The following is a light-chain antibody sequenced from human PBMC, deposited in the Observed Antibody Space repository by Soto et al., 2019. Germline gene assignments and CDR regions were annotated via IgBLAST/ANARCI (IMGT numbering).Light chain of an antibody. V-gene: IGLV2-23*01. CDR1: SSDVGSYNL. Sequence: QSALTQPASVSGSPGQSITISCTGTSSDVGSYNLVSWYQQHPGKAPKLMIYEGSKRPSWVSNRFSGSKSGNTASLTISGLQAEDEADYYCFSYAGSDWVFGGGTKLTVL. CDR2: EGS. J-gene: IGLJ3*02. CDR3: FSYAGSDWV.